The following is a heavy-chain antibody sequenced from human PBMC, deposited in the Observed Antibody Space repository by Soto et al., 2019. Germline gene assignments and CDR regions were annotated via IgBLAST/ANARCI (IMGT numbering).Heavy chain of an antibody. CDR2: ISGSAVST. CDR1: GFTFSSYA. CDR3: AKSGPTNYFDS. D-gene: IGHD1-26*01. Sequence: GGSLRLSCAASGFTFSSYAMSWVRQAPGKGLEWVSAISGSAVSTYYADSVKGRFTISGDDSKKILFLQMSSLRAEDTAVYFCAKSGPTNYFDSWGQGSLVTVSS. J-gene: IGHJ4*02. V-gene: IGHV3-23*01.